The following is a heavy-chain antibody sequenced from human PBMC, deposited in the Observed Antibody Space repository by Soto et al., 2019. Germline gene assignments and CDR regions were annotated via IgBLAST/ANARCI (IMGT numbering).Heavy chain of an antibody. CDR3: ARDFSEVVAATSRLYYYYYMDV. CDR1: GYTFTGYY. D-gene: IGHD2-15*01. CDR2: INPNSGGT. Sequence: QVQLVQSGAEVKKPGASVKVSCKASGYTFTGYYMHWVRQAPGQGLEWMGWINPNSGGTNYAQKFQGWVTMTRDTSISTAYMELSRLRSDDTAVYYCARDFSEVVAATSRLYYYYYMDVWGKGTTVTVSS. J-gene: IGHJ6*03. V-gene: IGHV1-2*04.